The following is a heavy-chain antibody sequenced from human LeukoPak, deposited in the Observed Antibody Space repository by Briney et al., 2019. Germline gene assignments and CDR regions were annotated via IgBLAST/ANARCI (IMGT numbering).Heavy chain of an antibody. Sequence: GGSLRLSCAASGFTFSSYAMHWVRQAPGKGLGYVSAISSNGGSTYYANSVKGRFTIPRDNSKNTLYVQMGSLRAEDMAVYYCARGVRGYSLGPDYWGQGTLVTVSS. J-gene: IGHJ4*02. CDR2: ISSNGGST. CDR3: ARGVRGYSLGPDY. CDR1: GFTFSSYA. V-gene: IGHV3-64*01. D-gene: IGHD5-18*01.